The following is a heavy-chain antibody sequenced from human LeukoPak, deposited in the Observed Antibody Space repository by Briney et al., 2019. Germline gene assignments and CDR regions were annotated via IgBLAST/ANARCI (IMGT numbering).Heavy chain of an antibody. CDR2: IYYSGST. V-gene: IGHV4-59*01. CDR3: GGTNNNHSLMSRVIIIVEASKNQLSLKLSSVAAADTAVYYCARVLYYDFWSGSYYFDY. Sequence: SQTLSLTCTVSGGSISSYYWSWIRHPPRKGLEWIVYIYYSGSTNYTPSLKSRVTISVYTSKNTFSLKLSSLTAPHTPLYYSGGTNNNHSLMSRVIIIVEASKNQLSLKLSSVAAADTAVYYCARVLYYDFWSGSYYFDYWGQGTLVTVSS. D-gene: IGHD2/OR15-2a*01. J-gene: IGHJ4*02. CDR1: GGSISSYY.